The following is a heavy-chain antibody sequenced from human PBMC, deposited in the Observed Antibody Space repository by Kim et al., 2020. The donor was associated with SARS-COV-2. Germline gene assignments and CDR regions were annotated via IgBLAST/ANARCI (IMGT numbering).Heavy chain of an antibody. CDR2: INHSGST. D-gene: IGHD1-26*01. V-gene: IGHV4-34*01. J-gene: IGHJ4*02. CDR1: GGSFSGYY. CDR3: ARGPWEGQYDY. Sequence: SETLSLTCAVYGGSFSGYYWSWIRQPPGKGLEWIGEINHSGSTNYNPSLKSRVTISVDTSKNQFSLKLSSVTAADTAVYYCARGPWEGQYDYWGQGTLVTVSS.